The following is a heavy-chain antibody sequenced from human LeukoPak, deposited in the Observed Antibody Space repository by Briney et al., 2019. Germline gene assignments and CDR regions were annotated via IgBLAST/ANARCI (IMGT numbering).Heavy chain of an antibody. CDR1: GFTFSSYW. Sequence: GGSLRLSCVASGFTFSSYWMHWVRQAPGKGLVWVSRVNSDGSSTSYAAPVKGRFTISRDNAKNTLYLQMNSLRAEDTAVYYCARAGRQCSSTSCYVYYYGMDVWGQGTTVTVSS. CDR2: VNSDGSST. V-gene: IGHV3-74*01. CDR3: ARAGRQCSSTSCYVYYYGMDV. D-gene: IGHD2-2*01. J-gene: IGHJ6*02.